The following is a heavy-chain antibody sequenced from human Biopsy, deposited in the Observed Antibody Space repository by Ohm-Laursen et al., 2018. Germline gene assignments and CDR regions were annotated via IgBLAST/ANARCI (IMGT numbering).Heavy chain of an antibody. D-gene: IGHD3-22*01. CDR2: INAKTGDT. CDR3: TRGGYYYDSLAYYYWFDP. J-gene: IGHJ5*02. V-gene: IGHV1-2*02. CDR1: GYTFTSYH. Sequence: SVKVSCKASGYTFTSYHVHWVRQAPGQGLEWMGWINAKTGDTNYAQKFQGRVTMTRGTSISTAYVDLSSLRSDDTAVYYCTRGGYYYDSLAYYYWFDPWGQGTLVTVSS.